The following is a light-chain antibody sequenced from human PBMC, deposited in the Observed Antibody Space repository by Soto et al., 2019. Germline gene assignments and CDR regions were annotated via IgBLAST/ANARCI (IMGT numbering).Light chain of an antibody. V-gene: IGKV1-33*01. CDR3: QQYDNLPLS. Sequence: DLQMTPSPSSLSASVGDRVTITCQASQDISNYLNWYQQKPGKAPKLLHYDPSNVETGVTSRFSESVSGTDFTFTISSLQPEDIATCYCQQYDNLPLSCGPGTKVDIK. CDR1: QDISNY. J-gene: IGKJ3*01. CDR2: DPS.